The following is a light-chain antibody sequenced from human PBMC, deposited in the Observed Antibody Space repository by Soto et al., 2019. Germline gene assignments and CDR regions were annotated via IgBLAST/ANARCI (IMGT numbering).Light chain of an antibody. J-gene: IGLJ2*01. V-gene: IGLV2-14*01. CDR2: DVT. CDR1: SSDVGGYDF. CDR3: SSFSSTSTLGYVV. Sequence: QSALTQPASVSGSPGQSITFSCTGTSSDVGGYDFVSWYQQRPGKAPKLVIYDVTNRPSGVSDRFSGSKSGNTASLTISGLQTEDEADYFCSSFSSTSTLGYVVFGGGTKLTVL.